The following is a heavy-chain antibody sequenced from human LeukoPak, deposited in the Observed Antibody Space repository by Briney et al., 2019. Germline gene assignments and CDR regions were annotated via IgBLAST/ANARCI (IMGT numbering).Heavy chain of an antibody. Sequence: EASVEVSCKASGYTFTGYYIHWVRQAPGQGLEWMGWINPNGGGTNYAQKFQGRVTMTRDTSISTAYMELNRLTFDDTALYYCAGGITGGDFWGQGTLVTVSS. CDR3: AGGITGGDF. V-gene: IGHV1-2*02. D-gene: IGHD1-14*01. CDR1: GYTFTGYY. CDR2: INPNGGGT. J-gene: IGHJ4*02.